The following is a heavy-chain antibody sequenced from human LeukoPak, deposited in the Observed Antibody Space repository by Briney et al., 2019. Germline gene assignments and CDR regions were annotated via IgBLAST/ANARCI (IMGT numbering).Heavy chain of an antibody. CDR1: GGSISSYY. D-gene: IGHD6-13*01. Sequence: SETLSLTCTVSGGSISSYYWSWIRQPPGKGLEWIGYIYDSGNTNYNPSLKSRVSISVDTSKNQFSLKLNSVTTADTAVYCCARRAAGTGTHAFDVWGQGTMVTVSS. CDR3: ARRAAGTGTHAFDV. V-gene: IGHV4-59*01. J-gene: IGHJ3*01. CDR2: IYDSGNT.